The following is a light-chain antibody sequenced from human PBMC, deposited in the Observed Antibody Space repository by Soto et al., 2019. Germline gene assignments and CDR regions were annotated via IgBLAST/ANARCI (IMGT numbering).Light chain of an antibody. V-gene: IGLV1-44*01. CDR2: SND. Sequence: QSVLTQPHSASGTPGQRVTISCSGSGSNIGSHTVSWYQQLPGTAPNLLIYSNDQRPSGVPDRFSGSKSGTSASLAISGLQSEDEADYYCAAWDDSLRGAVFGGGTQLTVL. J-gene: IGLJ7*01. CDR3: AAWDDSLRGAV. CDR1: GSNIGSHT.